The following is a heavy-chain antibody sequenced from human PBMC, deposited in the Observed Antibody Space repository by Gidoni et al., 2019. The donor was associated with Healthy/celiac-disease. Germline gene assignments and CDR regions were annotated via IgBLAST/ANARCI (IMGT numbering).Heavy chain of an antibody. V-gene: IGHV3-30*01. CDR3: ARDDGDYFQH. CDR1: GFTFSSYA. CDR2: ISYDGSNK. D-gene: IGHD7-27*01. J-gene: IGHJ1*01. Sequence: QVQLVESGGGVVQPGRSLRLTCAASGFTFSSYAMIGVRQAPGKGLEWVAVISYDGSNKYYADSVKGRFTISRDNSKNTLYLQMNSLRAEDTAVYYCARDDGDYFQHWGQGTLVTVSS.